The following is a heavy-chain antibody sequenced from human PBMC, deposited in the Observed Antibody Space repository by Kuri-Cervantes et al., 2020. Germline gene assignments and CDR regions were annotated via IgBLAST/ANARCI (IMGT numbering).Heavy chain of an antibody. CDR2: IYPGDSDT. D-gene: IGHD6-13*01. J-gene: IGHJ2*01. V-gene: IGHV5-51*01. Sequence: GESLKISCEGSGYSFTTYWIGWVRQMPGKGLEWMGIIYPGDSDTRYSPSFQGQVTISVDESINTAYLQWSSLKASDTAIYYCARSSSWYGNFDLWGRGTLVTVSS. CDR1: GYSFTTYW. CDR3: ARSSSWYGNFDL.